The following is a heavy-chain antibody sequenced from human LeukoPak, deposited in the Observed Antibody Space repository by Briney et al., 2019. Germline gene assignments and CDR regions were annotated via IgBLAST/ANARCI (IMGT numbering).Heavy chain of an antibody. CDR1: GYTFTSYG. V-gene: IGHV1-18*01. J-gene: IGHJ4*02. D-gene: IGHD3-9*01. CDR2: ISAYNANT. Sequence: ASVTVSCKASGYTFTSYGITWVRQPPAQGLEWVGVISAYNANTNDAQKLEGTVTMTTDTSTSTAYMEMRRLRSDDTAVYYCAGDEGGLPAVYFGWLEPLDYWGQGTLVTVSS. CDR3: AGDEGGLPAVYFGWLEPLDY.